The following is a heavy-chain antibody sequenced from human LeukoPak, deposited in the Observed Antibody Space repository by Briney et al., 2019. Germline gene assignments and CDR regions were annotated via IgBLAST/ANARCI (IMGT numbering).Heavy chain of an antibody. V-gene: IGHV4-34*01. Sequence: SETLSLTCAVYGGSLSGYSWTWIRQPPGKGLEWIGEINHGGSTNYNPSLKSRVTISVDTSKNQSSLNLNSVTAADTAVYYCARGRYCGSTSCPPGPYWGQGTLVTVSS. D-gene: IGHD2-2*01. J-gene: IGHJ4*02. CDR3: ARGRYCGSTSCPPGPY. CDR2: INHGGST. CDR1: GGSLSGYS.